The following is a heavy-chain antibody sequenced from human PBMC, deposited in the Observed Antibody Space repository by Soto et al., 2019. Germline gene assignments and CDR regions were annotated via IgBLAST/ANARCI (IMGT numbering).Heavy chain of an antibody. Sequence: ASVKVSCKASGYPFTGYYMHWVRQAPGQGLEWMGWINPNSGGTNYAQKFQGRVTMTRDTSISTAYMELSRLRSDDTAVYYCARVPTHSSGYYYPKGPFDYWGQGTLVTVSS. V-gene: IGHV1-2*02. D-gene: IGHD3-22*01. CDR3: ARVPTHSSGYYYPKGPFDY. J-gene: IGHJ4*02. CDR2: INPNSGGT. CDR1: GYPFTGYY.